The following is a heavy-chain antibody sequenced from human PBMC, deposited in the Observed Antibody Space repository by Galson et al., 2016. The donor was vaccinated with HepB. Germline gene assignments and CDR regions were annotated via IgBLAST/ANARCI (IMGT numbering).Heavy chain of an antibody. D-gene: IGHD2/OR15-2a*01. V-gene: IGHV4-39*01. CDR3: ARNISTSGSNKWFDS. Sequence: SETLSLTCTVSGGSISDVSTSGRFDYWAWIRQPPEKGLEWIASVCYSGSTHYNPSLKSRVTISVDPSKNQFSLRLTSATAAYTAVYYCARNISTSGSNKWFDSWGQGTLVTVSS. CDR2: VCYSGST. CDR1: GGSISDVSTSGRFDY. J-gene: IGHJ5*01.